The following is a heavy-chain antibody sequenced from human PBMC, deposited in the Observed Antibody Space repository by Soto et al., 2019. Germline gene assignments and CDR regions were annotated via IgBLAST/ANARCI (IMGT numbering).Heavy chain of an antibody. CDR1: GFTFDDVG. V-gene: IGHV3-9*01. CDR3: VKTANYYDSTGYFDT. D-gene: IGHD3-22*01. Sequence: EVQLVESGGGLVQPGRSLRLSCAASGFTFDDVGMHWVRQAPGKGLEWVLGISWNSGSIAYADSVKGRFTISRDNVKNSLYLQMNNLRAEDTALYFCVKTANYYDSTGYFDTWGQGTLVTVSS. CDR2: ISWNSGSI. J-gene: IGHJ5*02.